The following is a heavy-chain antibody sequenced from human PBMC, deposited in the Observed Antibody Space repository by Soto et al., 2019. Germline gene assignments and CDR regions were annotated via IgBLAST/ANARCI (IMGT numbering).Heavy chain of an antibody. CDR3: AKEVAAIAIPLFDH. CDR1: GFTFGTYA. Sequence: PGGSLRLSCAASGFTFGTYAMSWVRQAPGKRLEWASGIRDSGRNTFYTDSVKGRFTISRDNSKNMLYLQMNSLRVEDTAVYYCAKEVAAIAIPLFDHWGRGTLVTV. V-gene: IGHV3-23*01. J-gene: IGHJ4*02. D-gene: IGHD5-12*01. CDR2: IRDSGRNT.